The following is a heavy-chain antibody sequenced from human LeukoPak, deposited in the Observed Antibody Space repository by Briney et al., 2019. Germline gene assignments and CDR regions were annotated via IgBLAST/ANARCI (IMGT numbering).Heavy chain of an antibody. Sequence: GESLKISCKASGYRFTNWWIGWVRQMPGKGLEWIGIIHPVDSDTRYSPTFEGQVTISVDTSLNTAYLLLTTLKASDTAIYFCARHFEGVPGGFWGQGTLVTVSS. D-gene: IGHD3-16*01. CDR3: ARHFEGVPGGF. V-gene: IGHV5-51*01. CDR1: GYRFTNWW. J-gene: IGHJ4*02. CDR2: IHPVDSDT.